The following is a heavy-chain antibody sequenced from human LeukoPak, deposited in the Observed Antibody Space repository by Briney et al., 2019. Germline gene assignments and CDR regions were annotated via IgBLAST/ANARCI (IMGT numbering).Heavy chain of an antibody. J-gene: IGHJ4*02. CDR1: GGSFSGYY. CDR3: ARVAAARKGYYFDY. V-gene: IGHV4-31*11. Sequence: SETLSLTCAVYGGSFSGYYWSWIRQHPGKGLEWIGYIYYSGSTYYNPSLKSRVTISVDTSKNQFSLKLSSVTAADTAVYYCARVAAARKGYYFDYWGQGTLVTVSS. CDR2: IYYSGST. D-gene: IGHD6-6*01.